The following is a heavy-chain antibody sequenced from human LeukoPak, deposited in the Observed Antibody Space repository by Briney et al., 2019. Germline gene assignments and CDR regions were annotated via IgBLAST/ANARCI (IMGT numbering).Heavy chain of an antibody. J-gene: IGHJ6*02. CDR1: GFTFSDFY. CDR3: ARERSHYGMDV. CDR2: ISSSGSTI. D-gene: IGHD3-10*01. V-gene: IGHV3-11*01. Sequence: GGSLRLSCAASGFTFSDFYMSWIRKAPGEGLEWVSYISSSGSTIDYADSVKGRFTISRDNAKNSLYLQMNSLRAEDTAVYYCARERSHYGMDVWGQGTTVTVSS.